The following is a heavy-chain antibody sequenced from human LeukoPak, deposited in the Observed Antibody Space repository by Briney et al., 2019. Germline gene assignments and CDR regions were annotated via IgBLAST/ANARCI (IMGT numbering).Heavy chain of an antibody. Sequence: SSETLSLTCAVYGGSFSGYYWSWIRQPPGKGLEWIGEINHSGSTNYNPSLKSRVTISVDTSKNQFSLKLSSVTAAHTAVYYCARAYYYDSSGYYSGVDYWGQGTLVTVSS. J-gene: IGHJ4*02. CDR3: ARAYYYDSSGYYSGVDY. V-gene: IGHV4-34*01. D-gene: IGHD3-22*01. CDR2: INHSGST. CDR1: GGSFSGYY.